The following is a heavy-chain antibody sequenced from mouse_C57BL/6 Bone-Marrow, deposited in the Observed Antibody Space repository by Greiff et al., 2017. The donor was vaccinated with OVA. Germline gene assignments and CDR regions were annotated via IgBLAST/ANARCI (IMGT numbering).Heavy chain of an antibody. CDR1: GYAFSSSW. Sequence: VQLQESGPELVKPGASVKISCKASGYAFSSSWMNWVKQRPGKGLEWIGRIYPGDGDTNYNGKFKGKATLTADKSSSTAYMQLSSLTSEDSAVYFCARKKGGSFDYWGQGTTLTVSS. V-gene: IGHV1-82*01. CDR3: ARKKGGSFDY. J-gene: IGHJ2*01. CDR2: IYPGDGDT.